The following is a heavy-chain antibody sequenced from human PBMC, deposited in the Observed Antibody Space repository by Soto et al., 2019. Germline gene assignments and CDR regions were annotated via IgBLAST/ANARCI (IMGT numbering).Heavy chain of an antibody. CDR2: IGTAGDT. V-gene: IGHV3-13*01. CDR3: ARGTNYMDV. CDR1: GFTVSSTY. D-gene: IGHD4-17*01. Sequence: PGGSMGLSCAASGFTVSSTYMTGVRQATGKGLEWVSAIGTAGDTYYPGSVKGRFTISRENAKNSLYLQMNSLRAGDTAVYYCARGTNYMDVWGKGTTVTVSS. J-gene: IGHJ6*03.